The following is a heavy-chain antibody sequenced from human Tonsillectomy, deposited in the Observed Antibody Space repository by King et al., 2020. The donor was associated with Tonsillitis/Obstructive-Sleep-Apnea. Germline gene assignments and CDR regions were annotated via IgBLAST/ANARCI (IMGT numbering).Heavy chain of an antibody. CDR2: ITPNSGGT. J-gene: IGHJ4*02. CDR3: ARDPTRGAEY. D-gene: IGHD3-10*01. Sequence: VQLVESGAEVKKPGASVKISCTASGYTFTAYYIHWVRKAPGQGLEWMGWITPNSGGTNYAQKFQGRVTMTGDTSISTAYMELNRLTSDDTAVYYCARDPTRGAEYWGQGTLVTVSS. V-gene: IGHV1-2*02. CDR1: GYTFTAYY.